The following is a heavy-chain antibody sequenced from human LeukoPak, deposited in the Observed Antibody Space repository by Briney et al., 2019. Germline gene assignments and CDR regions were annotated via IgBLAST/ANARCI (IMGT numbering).Heavy chain of an antibody. CDR3: ARDLDYYDSSGYYNFDY. CDR1: GFRLSSYA. CDR2: ISYDGSNK. J-gene: IGHJ4*02. D-gene: IGHD3-22*01. Sequence: GRSLRLSCAGAGFRLSSYAMHWARQAPGKGLEWVAVISYDGSNKYYADSVKGRFTISRDNSKNTLYLQMNSLRAEDTAVYYCARDLDYYDSSGYYNFDYWGQGTLVTVSS. V-gene: IGHV3-30-3*01.